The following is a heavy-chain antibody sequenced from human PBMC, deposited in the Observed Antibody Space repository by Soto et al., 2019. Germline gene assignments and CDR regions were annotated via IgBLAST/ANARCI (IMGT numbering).Heavy chain of an antibody. CDR2: IIPIFGTA. Sequence: GASVKVSCKASGGTFSSYAISWVRQAPGQGLEWMGGIIPIFGTANYAQKFQGRVTITADESTSTAYMELSSLRSEDTAVYYCARDRVGAAAGLYYYYGMDVWGQGTTVTVSS. D-gene: IGHD6-13*01. CDR3: ARDRVGAAAGLYYYYGMDV. J-gene: IGHJ6*02. CDR1: GGTFSSYA. V-gene: IGHV1-69*13.